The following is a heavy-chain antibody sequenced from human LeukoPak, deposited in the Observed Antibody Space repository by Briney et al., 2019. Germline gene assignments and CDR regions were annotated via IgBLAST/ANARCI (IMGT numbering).Heavy chain of an antibody. CDR2: IYYSGST. CDR3: ACLTTADAFDI. CDR1: GDSISSSNYY. J-gene: IGHJ3*02. D-gene: IGHD3-22*01. Sequence: SETLSLTCTVSGDSISSSNYYWGWIRQPPGKGLEWTGHIYYSGSTYYNPSLKSRVTISVDTSKNQFSLKLSSVTAADTAVYYCACLTTADAFDIWGQGTMVTVSS. V-gene: IGHV4-39*07.